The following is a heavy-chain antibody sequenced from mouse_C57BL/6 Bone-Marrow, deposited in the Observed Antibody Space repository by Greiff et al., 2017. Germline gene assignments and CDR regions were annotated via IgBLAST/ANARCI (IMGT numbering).Heavy chain of an antibody. Sequence: EVKLVESWGGLVQPGGSLKLSCAASGFTFSDYGMAWVRQAPRKGPEWVAFISNLAYSIYYADTVTGRFTISRENAKNTLYLEMSSLRSEDTAMYYCARGPSYYAMDYWGQGTSVTVSS. J-gene: IGHJ4*01. CDR2: ISNLAYSI. CDR1: GFTFSDYG. CDR3: ARGPSYYAMDY. V-gene: IGHV5-15*04.